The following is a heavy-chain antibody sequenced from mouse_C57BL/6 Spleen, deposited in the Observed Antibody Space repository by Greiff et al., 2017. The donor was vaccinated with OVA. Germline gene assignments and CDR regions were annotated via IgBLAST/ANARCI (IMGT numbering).Heavy chain of an antibody. J-gene: IGHJ2*01. Sequence: VQLQQSGPELVKPGASVKISCKASGYAFSSSWMNWVKQRPGKGLEWIGRIYPGDGDTNYNGKFKGKATLTADKSSSTAYMQLSSLTSEDSAVYFCAREGILLYFDYWGQGTTLTVSS. CDR1: GYAFSSSW. CDR2: IYPGDGDT. CDR3: AREGILLYFDY. V-gene: IGHV1-82*01.